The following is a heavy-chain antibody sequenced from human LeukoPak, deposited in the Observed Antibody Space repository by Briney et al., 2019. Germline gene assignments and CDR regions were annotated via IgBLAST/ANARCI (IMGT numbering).Heavy chain of an antibody. D-gene: IGHD3-10*01. J-gene: IGHJ4*02. Sequence: SETLSLTCAVYGGSFSGYYWSWIREPPGKGLEWMGEINHSGSTNYNPSLKSRVTISVDTSKNQFSLKLSSVTAADTAVYYCARPMVRGVSPLFGYWGQGTLVTVSS. CDR2: INHSGST. CDR3: ARPMVRGVSPLFGY. CDR1: GGSFSGYY. V-gene: IGHV4-34*01.